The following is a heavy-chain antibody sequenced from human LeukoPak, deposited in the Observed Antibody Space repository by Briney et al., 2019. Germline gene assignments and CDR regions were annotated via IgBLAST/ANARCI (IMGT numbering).Heavy chain of an antibody. CDR2: ITPIFGKP. Sequence: GASVKVSCKASGDSFISYLISWVRQVPGQGPEWLGQITPIFGKPNYAQKFQGRVTITADESTSSAYMELRSLRSDDTAVYYCAREAYGSGSYYNWGQGTLVTVSS. CDR3: AREAYGSGSYYN. V-gene: IGHV1-69*13. CDR1: GDSFISYL. D-gene: IGHD3-10*01. J-gene: IGHJ4*02.